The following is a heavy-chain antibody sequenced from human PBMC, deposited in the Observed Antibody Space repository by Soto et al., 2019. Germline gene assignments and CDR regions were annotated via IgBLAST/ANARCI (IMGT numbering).Heavy chain of an antibody. CDR3: ARGGGGLDY. V-gene: IGHV3-74*01. D-gene: IGHD3-16*01. Sequence: GGSLRLSCAASGFSFSSSSMHWVRQAPGKGLVLVSRINGDGSTTTYADSVKGRFTISRDNAKNTLYLQMDSLRAEDTAVYYCARGGGGLDYWGQGTLVTVSS. J-gene: IGHJ4*02. CDR2: INGDGSTT. CDR1: GFSFSSSS.